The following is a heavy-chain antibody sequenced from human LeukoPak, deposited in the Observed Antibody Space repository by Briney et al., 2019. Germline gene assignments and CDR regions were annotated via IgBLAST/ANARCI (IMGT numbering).Heavy chain of an antibody. D-gene: IGHD4-23*01. CDR3: ATEPGRTTVVTLGY. Sequence: ASVKVSCKASGGTFSSYAISWVRQAPGKGLEWMGGFDPEDGETIYAQKFQGRVTMTEDTSTDTAYMELSSLRSEDTAVYYCATEPGRTTVVTLGYWGQGTLVTVSS. CDR2: FDPEDGET. V-gene: IGHV1-24*01. J-gene: IGHJ4*02. CDR1: GGTFSSYA.